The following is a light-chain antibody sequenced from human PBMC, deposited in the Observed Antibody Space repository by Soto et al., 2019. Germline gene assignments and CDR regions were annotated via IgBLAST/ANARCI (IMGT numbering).Light chain of an antibody. CDR2: DAS. J-gene: IGKJ4*01. CDR1: QSVDRY. CDR3: QQRSNWPLT. Sequence: EVVLTQSPDTLSLSPGETATLSCRASQSVDRYVAWYQQKPGQAPRLLIYDASNRATGIPARFSGSGSGTDFTLTISSLEPEDFAVYYCQQRSNWPLTFGGGTKVDIK. V-gene: IGKV3-11*01.